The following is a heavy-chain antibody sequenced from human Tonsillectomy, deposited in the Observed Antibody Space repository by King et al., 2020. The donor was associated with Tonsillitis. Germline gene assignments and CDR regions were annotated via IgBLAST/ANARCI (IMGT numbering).Heavy chain of an antibody. CDR3: SITYKNYFDY. D-gene: IGHD1-14*01. J-gene: IGHJ4*02. CDR2: IRSKGYGATT. Sequence: VQLVESGGGLVQPGRSLRLSCTGSGFSFGNYAMIWFRQAPGKGLEWVGFIRSKGYGATTEYAASVRGRFTISRDDSKTIAYLLMNSLKTEDTAVYYCSITYKNYFDYWGQGTLVTVSS. V-gene: IGHV3-49*03. CDR1: GFSFGNYA.